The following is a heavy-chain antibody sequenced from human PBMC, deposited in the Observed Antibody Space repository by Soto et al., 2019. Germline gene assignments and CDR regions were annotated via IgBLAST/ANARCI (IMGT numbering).Heavy chain of an antibody. V-gene: IGHV3-7*04. D-gene: IGHD6-6*01. Sequence: EVQLVESGGGLVQPGGSLRLSCAASGFTFSTYWMSWVRQAPGKGLEWVANIKQDGSEKYDVDSVKGRFTISRDNAQNSLFLQMNSLRAEDTAMYYCARVYSSSSGRAMDVWGQGTTVTVSS. J-gene: IGHJ6*02. CDR2: IKQDGSEK. CDR3: ARVYSSSSGRAMDV. CDR1: GFTFSTYW.